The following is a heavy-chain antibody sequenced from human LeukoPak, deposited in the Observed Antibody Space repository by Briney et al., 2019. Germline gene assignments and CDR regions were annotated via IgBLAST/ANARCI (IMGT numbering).Heavy chain of an antibody. CDR3: ARTTSTDAFDI. V-gene: IGHV4-30-2*01. J-gene: IGHJ3*02. D-gene: IGHD1-14*01. CDR2: IYHSGST. CDR1: GGSISSGGYS. Sequence: SETLSLTCAVSGGSISSGGYSWSWIRQPPGKGLEWIGYIYHSGSTYYNPSLKSRVTISVDRSENQFSLKLSSVTAADTAVYYCARTTSTDAFDIWGQGTMVTVSS.